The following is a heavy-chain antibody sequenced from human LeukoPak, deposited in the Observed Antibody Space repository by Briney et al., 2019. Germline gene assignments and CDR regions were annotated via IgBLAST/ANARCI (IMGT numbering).Heavy chain of an antibody. CDR1: GGSFSGYY. D-gene: IGHD3-10*01. J-gene: IGHJ4*02. CDR2: INHSGST. Sequence: SETLSLTCAVYGGSFSGYYWSWIRQPPGKGLEWIGEINHSGSTNYNPSLKSRVTISVDTSKNQFSLKLSSVTAADTAVYYCASPGRNYYGSGSYPQEGDYWGQGTLVTVSS. CDR3: ASPGRNYYGSGSYPQEGDY. V-gene: IGHV4-34*01.